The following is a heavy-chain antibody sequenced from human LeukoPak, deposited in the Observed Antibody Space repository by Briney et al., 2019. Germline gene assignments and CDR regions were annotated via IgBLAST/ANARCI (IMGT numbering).Heavy chain of an antibody. J-gene: IGHJ4*02. Sequence: QTGGSLRLSCAASGFTVITNDMTWVRQAPGKGLEWVSVLYSDGNTKYADSAQGRFTISRDNSKNTLYLEMNSLSPDDTAVYYCARGVEPLAANTLAYWGQGTLVTVSS. CDR1: GFTVITND. V-gene: IGHV3-53*01. CDR2: LYSDGNT. D-gene: IGHD1-14*01. CDR3: ARGVEPLAANTLAY.